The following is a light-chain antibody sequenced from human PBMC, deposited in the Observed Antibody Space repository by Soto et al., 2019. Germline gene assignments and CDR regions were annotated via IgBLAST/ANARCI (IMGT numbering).Light chain of an antibody. Sequence: QSALTQPPSASGSPGQSVTISCTGTSSDVGNYNYVSWYQQHPGKAPTLMIYEVTKRPSGVPDRFSGSKSGNTASLTVSGLQAEEEADYYCSSYAGSKTLFGGGTKLTVL. V-gene: IGLV2-8*01. CDR3: SSYAGSKTL. CDR1: SSDVGNYNY. J-gene: IGLJ3*02. CDR2: EVT.